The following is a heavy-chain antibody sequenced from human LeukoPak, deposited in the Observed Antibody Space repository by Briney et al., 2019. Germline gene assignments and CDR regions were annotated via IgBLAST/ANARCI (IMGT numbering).Heavy chain of an antibody. V-gene: IGHV3-30*02. Sequence: GGSLRLSCAASGFTFSSYGMHWVRQAPGKGLEWVAFIRYDGSNKYYADSVKGRFTISRDNSKNTLYLQMNSLRAEDTAVYYCARELLRQWLAGENWFDPWGQGTLVTVSS. CDR2: IRYDGSNK. D-gene: IGHD6-19*01. CDR3: ARELLRQWLAGENWFDP. CDR1: GFTFSSYG. J-gene: IGHJ5*02.